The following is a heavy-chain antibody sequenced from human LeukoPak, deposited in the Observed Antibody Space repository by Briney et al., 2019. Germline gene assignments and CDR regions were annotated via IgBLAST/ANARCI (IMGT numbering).Heavy chain of an antibody. CDR1: GGSFSGYY. CDR3: ARARVAARYYYYYYMDV. J-gene: IGHJ6*03. CDR2: INHSGST. D-gene: IGHD6-6*01. Sequence: PSETLSLTCAVYGGSFSGYYWSWIRQPPGKGLEWIGEINHSGSTNYNPSLKSRVTISVDTSKNQFSLKLSSVTAADTAVYYCARARVAARYYYYYYMDVWGKGTTVTVSS. V-gene: IGHV4-34*01.